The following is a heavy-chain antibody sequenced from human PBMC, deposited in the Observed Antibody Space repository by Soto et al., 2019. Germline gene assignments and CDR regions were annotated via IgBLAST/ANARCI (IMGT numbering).Heavy chain of an antibody. CDR3: ARETRSGSFDY. Sequence: EVQLVESGGNLVQPGGSLRLACAVSGLSVSSNSMTWVRQAPGKGLEWVSVMYSGSSTYDADSVKGRFTISRDNAENRLYLQMKSLRVEDTAVYYCARETRSGSFDYWGQGTLVNVSS. V-gene: IGHV3-53*01. CDR1: GLSVSSNS. D-gene: IGHD3-22*01. CDR2: MYSGSST. J-gene: IGHJ4*02.